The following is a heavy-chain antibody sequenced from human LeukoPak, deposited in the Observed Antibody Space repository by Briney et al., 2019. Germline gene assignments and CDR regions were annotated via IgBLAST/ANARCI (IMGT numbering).Heavy chain of an antibody. V-gene: IGHV4-59*01. CDR2: IYHDGST. Sequence: SETLSLTCTVSGGSISGYYWTWIRRPPGKGLEWIGYIYHDGSTYYNPSLRSRVTISVDRSKNQFSLKLSAVTAADTAVYYCTRAPYGYKFEYRGQGSLVTVSS. D-gene: IGHD5-24*01. CDR1: GGSISGYY. J-gene: IGHJ4*02. CDR3: TRAPYGYKFEY.